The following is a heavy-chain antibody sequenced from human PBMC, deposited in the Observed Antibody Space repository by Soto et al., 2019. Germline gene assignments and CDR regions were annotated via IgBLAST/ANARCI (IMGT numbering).Heavy chain of an antibody. J-gene: IGHJ5*02. Sequence: EVQLVESGGDLVQPGGSLILSCAASGFTFSNYWMSWVRQAPGKGLEWVANIKEDGSERNYVDSVKGRFTISRDNAENSLYLQMNSLRAEDTAVYYCASARHIGPWGQGTLVTVSS. CDR2: IKEDGSER. CDR3: ASARHIGP. CDR1: GFTFSNYW. V-gene: IGHV3-7*01. D-gene: IGHD2-21*01.